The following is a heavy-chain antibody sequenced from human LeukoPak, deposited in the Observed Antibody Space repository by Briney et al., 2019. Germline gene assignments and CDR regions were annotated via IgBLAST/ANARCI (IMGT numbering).Heavy chain of an antibody. J-gene: IGHJ4*02. CDR2: ISYDGSNK. V-gene: IGHV3-30*18. D-gene: IGHD4-23*01. Sequence: GGSLRLSCAASGFTFSSYGMHWVRQAPGKGLEWVAVISYDGSNKYYADSGKGRFTISRDNSKNTLYLQMNSLRAEDTAVYYCAKDPDYGGKGDYWGQGTLVTVSS. CDR3: AKDPDYGGKGDY. CDR1: GFTFSSYG.